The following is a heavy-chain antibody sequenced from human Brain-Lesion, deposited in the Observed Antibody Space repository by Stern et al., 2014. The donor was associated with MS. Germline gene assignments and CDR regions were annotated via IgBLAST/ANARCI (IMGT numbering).Heavy chain of an antibody. CDR1: GFTFSYHA. CDR2: ISYDGSDK. Sequence: QVQLVESGGGVAQPGRSLRLSCAASGFTFSYHAMHWVRQAPGKGLEWVALISYDGSDKNDADSVKGRFTISRDNSRNTLYLQMNSLRVDDTAVYYCARGGAVTTSDYYLDYWGQGILVTVSS. J-gene: IGHJ4*02. D-gene: IGHD4-17*01. V-gene: IGHV3-30*01. CDR3: ARGGAVTTSDYYLDY.